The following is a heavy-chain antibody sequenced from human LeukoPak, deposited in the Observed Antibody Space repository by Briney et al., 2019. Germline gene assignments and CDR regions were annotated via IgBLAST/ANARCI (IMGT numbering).Heavy chain of an antibody. CDR3: AKRGSYPSYYFDY. J-gene: IGHJ4*02. CDR2: IVGGGGSS. D-gene: IGHD1-26*01. Sequence: PGGSLRLSCAASGFTFSSYAMSWVRQAPGKGLEWVSGIVGGGGSSYYADSVKGRFTISRDNSKNTLYLQMNSLRAEDTAVYYCAKRGSYPSYYFDYWGQGTLVTVS. V-gene: IGHV3-23*01. CDR1: GFTFSSYA.